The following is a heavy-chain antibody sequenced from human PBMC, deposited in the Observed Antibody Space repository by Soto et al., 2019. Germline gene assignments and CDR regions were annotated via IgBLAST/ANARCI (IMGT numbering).Heavy chain of an antibody. D-gene: IGHD3-22*01. V-gene: IGHV1-69*01. Sequence: QVQLVQSGAEVKKPRSSVKVSCKASGGTFSSYAISWVRQAPGQGLEWMGGIIPIFGTANYAQKFQGRVTITADESTSTAYMELSSLRSEDTAVYYCARRQYYYDSSGYYKYNWFDPWGQGTLVTVSS. CDR3: ARRQYYYDSSGYYKYNWFDP. CDR2: IIPIFGTA. CDR1: GGTFSSYA. J-gene: IGHJ5*02.